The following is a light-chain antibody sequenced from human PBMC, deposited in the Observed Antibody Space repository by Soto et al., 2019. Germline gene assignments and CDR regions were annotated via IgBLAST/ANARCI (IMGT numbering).Light chain of an antibody. J-gene: IGKJ2*01. CDR3: QQYNSYLYT. Sequence: DIQMTQSPSTLSASVGDRVTITCRASQSISSWLAWYQQKPGKAPKLLIYDASSLESGVPSRFSGSGSGTELTLTISSPQPDDFATYYCQQYNSYLYTFGPGTKLEIK. CDR2: DAS. V-gene: IGKV1-5*01. CDR1: QSISSW.